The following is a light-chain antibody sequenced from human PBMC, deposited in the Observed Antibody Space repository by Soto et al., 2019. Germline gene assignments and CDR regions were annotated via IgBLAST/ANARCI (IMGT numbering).Light chain of an antibody. Sequence: EMVLKQSPATLSLSPGERATLSCRASQSVNSKLAWYQQKPGQSPRLVIYHASTRATGIPARFSGSGSGTEFTLTISSLQSEDFAVYYCQEYNNWPLLTFGQGTRLEI. CDR3: QEYNNWPLLT. V-gene: IGKV3D-15*01. CDR2: HAS. CDR1: QSVNSK. J-gene: IGKJ5*01.